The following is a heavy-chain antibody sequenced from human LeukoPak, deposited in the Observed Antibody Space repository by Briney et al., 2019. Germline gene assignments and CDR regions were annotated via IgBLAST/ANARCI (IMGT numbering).Heavy chain of an antibody. J-gene: IGHJ5*02. V-gene: IGHV1-46*01. CDR3: ARWRGGFDP. Sequence: FQGRVTMTRDMSTSTVYMELSSLRSEDTAVYYCARWRGGFDPWGQGTLVTVSS.